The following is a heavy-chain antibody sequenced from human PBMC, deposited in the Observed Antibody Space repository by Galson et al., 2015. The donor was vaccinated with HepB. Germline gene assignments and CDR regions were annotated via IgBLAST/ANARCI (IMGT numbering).Heavy chain of an antibody. CDR2: ITTSSSYI. J-gene: IGHJ4*02. V-gene: IGHV3-21*01. CDR1: GFTFSSSS. Sequence: SLRLSCAASGFTFSSSSMNWVRQAPGKGLEWVASITTSSSYIYYAHSVKGRFTISRDNAKNSLYLQMNSLRAEDTAVYYCARVEYSSSWYQDYWGQGTLVTVSS. D-gene: IGHD6-13*01. CDR3: ARVEYSSSWYQDY.